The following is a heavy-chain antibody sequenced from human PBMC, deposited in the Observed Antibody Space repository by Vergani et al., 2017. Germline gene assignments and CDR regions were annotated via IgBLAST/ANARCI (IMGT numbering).Heavy chain of an antibody. Sequence: QVQLVQSGAEVKKPGSSVKVSCKASGGTFSSYTISWVRQAPGQGLEWMGRIIPILGIANYAQKFQGRVTITADKSTSTAYMELSSRRSEDTAVYYCAGRRDGYIYYAFDIWGQGTMVTVSS. V-gene: IGHV1-69*02. CDR2: IIPILGIA. J-gene: IGHJ3*02. D-gene: IGHD5-24*01. CDR1: GGTFSSYT. CDR3: AGRRDGYIYYAFDI.